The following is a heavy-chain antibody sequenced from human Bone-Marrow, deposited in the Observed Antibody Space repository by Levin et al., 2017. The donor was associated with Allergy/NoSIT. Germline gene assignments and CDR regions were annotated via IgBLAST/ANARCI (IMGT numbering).Heavy chain of an antibody. CDR3: AKSVYESSGFAFDY. V-gene: IGHV3-30*02. J-gene: IGHJ4*02. CDR1: GFTFSRQG. D-gene: IGHD3-22*01. CDR2: IGYDGSNK. Sequence: GGSLRLSCAASGFTFSRQGMHWVRQAPGKGLEWVSLIGYDGSNKYYADSVKGRFTIARDNSKNTVYLQMNSLRAEDTAVYYCAKSVYESSGFAFDYWGQGTLVTVSS.